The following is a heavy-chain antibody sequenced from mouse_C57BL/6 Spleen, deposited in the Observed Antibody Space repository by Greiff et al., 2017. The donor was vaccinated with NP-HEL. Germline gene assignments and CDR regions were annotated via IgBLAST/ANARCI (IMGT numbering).Heavy chain of an antibody. Sequence: QVQLKQPGAELVRPGSSVKLSCKASGYTFTSYWMDWVKRRPGQGLEWIGNIYPSDSETHYNQKFKDKATLTVDKSSSTAYMQLSSLTSEDSAVYYCARFPPFTTALDYWGQGTTLTVSS. CDR1: GYTFTSYW. CDR2: IYPSDSET. J-gene: IGHJ2*01. V-gene: IGHV1-61*01. CDR3: ARFPPFTTALDY. D-gene: IGHD1-2*01.